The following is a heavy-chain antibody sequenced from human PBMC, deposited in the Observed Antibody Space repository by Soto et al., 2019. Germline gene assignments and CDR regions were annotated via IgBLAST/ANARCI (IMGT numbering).Heavy chain of an antibody. J-gene: IGHJ4*02. Sequence: QVQLVESGGGVVQPGRSLRLSCAASGFTFSSYGMHWVRQAPGKGLEWVAVISYDGSNKYYADSVKGRFTISRDNSKNTLYLQMNSLRAEDTDVYDCAKSSSPKPYYFDYWGQGTLVTVS. CDR3: AKSSSPKPYYFDY. V-gene: IGHV3-30*18. CDR1: GFTFSSYG. CDR2: ISYDGSNK.